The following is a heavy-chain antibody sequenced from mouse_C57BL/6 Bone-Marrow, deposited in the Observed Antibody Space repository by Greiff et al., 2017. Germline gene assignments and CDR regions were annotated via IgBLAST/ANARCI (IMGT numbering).Heavy chain of an antibody. Sequence: QVQLQQPGAELVMPGASVKLSCKASGYTFTSYWMHWVKQRPGQGLEWIGEIDPSDSYTNYNQKFKGKSTLTVDTSSSTAYMQLSSLTSEDSAVYYCAGGDYTTGYFDVWGTGTTVTVSS. CDR1: GYTFTSYW. V-gene: IGHV1-69*01. J-gene: IGHJ1*03. D-gene: IGHD1-1*01. CDR2: IDPSDSYT. CDR3: AGGDYTTGYFDV.